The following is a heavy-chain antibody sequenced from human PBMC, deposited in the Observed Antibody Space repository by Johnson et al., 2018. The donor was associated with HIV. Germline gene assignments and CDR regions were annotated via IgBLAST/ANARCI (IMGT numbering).Heavy chain of an antibody. Sequence: QVQLVESGGGVVQPGRSLRLSCAASGFTFSNYGMHWVRQAPGKGLEWVAVVSYDGSNKYYADSVKGRFTISRDNSKNTLYLQMNSLRTEDTAVYYCARGRWLRDAFDIWGQGTMVTVSS. J-gene: IGHJ3*02. CDR2: VSYDGSNK. CDR3: ARGRWLRDAFDI. CDR1: GFTFSNYG. D-gene: IGHD3-22*01. V-gene: IGHV3-30*03.